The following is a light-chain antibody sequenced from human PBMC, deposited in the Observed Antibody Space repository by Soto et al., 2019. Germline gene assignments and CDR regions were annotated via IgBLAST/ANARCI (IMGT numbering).Light chain of an antibody. CDR3: QQYYTTLS. J-gene: IGKJ4*01. V-gene: IGKV4-1*01. Sequence: DIVMTQSPDSLAVSLGERATINCKSSQSVLYNSDNKSYLAWYQQKAGQPPKLLIYWASTRDSGVPDRFSGSGSGADFTLTINNLQAEDVAVYYCQQYYTTLSFGGGTKVEIK. CDR1: QSVLYNSDNKSY. CDR2: WAS.